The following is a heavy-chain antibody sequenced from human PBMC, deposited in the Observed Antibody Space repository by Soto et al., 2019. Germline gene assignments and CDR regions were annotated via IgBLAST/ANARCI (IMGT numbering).Heavy chain of an antibody. Sequence: SETLSLTCTVSGGSISSSSYYWGWIRQPPGKGLEWIGSIYYSGSTYYNPSLKSRVTISVDTSKNQFSLKLSSVTAADTAVYYCSTEINYYGSGSPNFDYWGQGTLVTVSS. J-gene: IGHJ4*02. D-gene: IGHD3-10*01. CDR1: GGSISSSSYY. CDR2: IYYSGST. V-gene: IGHV4-39*01. CDR3: STEINYYGSGSPNFDY.